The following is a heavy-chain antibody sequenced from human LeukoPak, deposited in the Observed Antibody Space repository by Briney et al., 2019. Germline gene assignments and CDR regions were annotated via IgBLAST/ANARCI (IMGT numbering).Heavy chain of an antibody. D-gene: IGHD2-2*01. CDR2: IYYSGST. J-gene: IGHJ3*02. V-gene: IGHV4-39*01. Sequence: SETLSLTCTVSGGSISSSSYYWGWIRQPPGKGLEWIGSIYYSGSTYYNPSLKSRVTISVDTSKNQFSLKLSSVTAADTAVYYCARQGDIVVVPAATDAFDIWGQGTMVTVSS. CDR3: ARQGDIVVVPAATDAFDI. CDR1: GGSISSSSYY.